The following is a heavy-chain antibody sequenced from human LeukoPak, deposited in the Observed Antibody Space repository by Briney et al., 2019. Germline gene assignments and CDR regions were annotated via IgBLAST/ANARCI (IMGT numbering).Heavy chain of an antibody. CDR2: ISSIGSNI. D-gene: IGHD3-22*01. J-gene: IGHJ4*02. Sequence: RGSLRLSCAASGFTFSIYEMHWVRDGPGGGGERGLYISSIGSNIYYADSVKGRFTISRDNDKNSLYLQMNSLSAEDTAVYYCARASYSYDIEGGVPFDGRGQVTLVTVSS. CDR3: ARASYSYDIEGGVPFDG. V-gene: IGHV3-48*03. CDR1: GFTFSIYE.